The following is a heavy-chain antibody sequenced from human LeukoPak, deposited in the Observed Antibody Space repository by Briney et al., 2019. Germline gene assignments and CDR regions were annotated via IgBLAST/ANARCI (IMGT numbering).Heavy chain of an antibody. CDR1: GFTFSSYA. J-gene: IGHJ4*02. V-gene: IGHV3-64*04. CDR2: ISSSGGRT. Sequence: PGGSLRLSCSASGFTFSSYAMHWVRQAPGKGLEYVSAISSSGGRTYYADSVKGRFTISRDNSKNTLYLQMNSLRAEDTAVYYCARDRSSNEYYFDYWGQGTLVTVSS. CDR3: ARDRSSNEYYFDY. D-gene: IGHD2-2*01.